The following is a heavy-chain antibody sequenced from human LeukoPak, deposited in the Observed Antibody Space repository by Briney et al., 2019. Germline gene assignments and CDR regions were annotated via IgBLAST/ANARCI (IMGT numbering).Heavy chain of an antibody. D-gene: IGHD5-18*01. CDR3: ARALPHRRLMDTTMEQHWFDP. Sequence: ASVKVSCKTSGYMFTKYDINWVRQAPGQGLEWMGWISAYNGNTNYAQKLQGRVTMTRDMSTSTVYMELSSLRSEDTAVYYCARALPHRRLMDTTMEQHWFDPWGQGTLVTVSS. CDR2: ISAYNGNT. J-gene: IGHJ5*02. V-gene: IGHV1-18*01. CDR1: GYMFTKYD.